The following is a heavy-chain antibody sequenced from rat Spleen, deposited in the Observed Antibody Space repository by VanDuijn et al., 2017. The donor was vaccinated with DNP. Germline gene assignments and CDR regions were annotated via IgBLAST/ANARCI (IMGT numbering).Heavy chain of an antibody. CDR1: GYSITSCCR. CDR2: INSAGST. D-gene: IGHD1-6*01. Sequence: EVQLQESGPGLVEPSQSLSLTCSVTGYSITSCCRWTWIRKFPGNKLEWMGYINSAGSTNYNPSQQGRISITSDTSKNQFFLRVNSVTTEDTATYYCARGDILRSFDYWGQGVMVTVSS. V-gene: IGHV3-3*01. J-gene: IGHJ2*01. CDR3: ARGDILRSFDY.